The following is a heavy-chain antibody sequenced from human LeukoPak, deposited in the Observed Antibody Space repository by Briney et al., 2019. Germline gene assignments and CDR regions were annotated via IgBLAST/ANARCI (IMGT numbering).Heavy chain of an antibody. D-gene: IGHD3-3*01. CDR3: ATGIKIFGVVPGLFDY. V-gene: IGHV1-24*01. J-gene: IGHJ4*02. CDR1: GYTLTELS. Sequence: GASAKDSCKVSGYTLTELSMHWGRQALGKGLEWMGDFVAEDGDTIYAQKVEGRVTMTEDTSTDTAYMELSSLRSEDTAVYDCATGIKIFGVVPGLFDYWGQGTLVTVSS. CDR2: FVAEDGDT.